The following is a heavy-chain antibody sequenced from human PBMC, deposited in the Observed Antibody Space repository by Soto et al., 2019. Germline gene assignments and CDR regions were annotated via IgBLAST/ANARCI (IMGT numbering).Heavy chain of an antibody. V-gene: IGHV1-69*02. CDR2: IIPILGIA. D-gene: IGHD5-12*01. Sequence: QVQLVQSGAEVKKPGSSVKVSCKASGGTFSSYTISWVRQAPGQGLEWMGRIIPILGIANYAQKFQGRVTITAEKSTSTAYMELSSLRSEDTAVYYCARGLDGYHSVWFDPWGQGTLVTVSS. CDR1: GGTFSSYT. CDR3: ARGLDGYHSVWFDP. J-gene: IGHJ5*02.